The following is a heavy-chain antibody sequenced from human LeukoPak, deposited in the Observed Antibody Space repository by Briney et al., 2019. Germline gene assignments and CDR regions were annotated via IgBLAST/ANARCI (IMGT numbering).Heavy chain of an antibody. CDR2: ISYDGSNK. CDR3: ARDAPDIVVVPAALRAFDI. D-gene: IGHD2-2*01. V-gene: IGHV3-30*03. J-gene: IGHJ3*02. Sequence: GGSLRLSCAASGFTFSSYGMHWVRQAPGKGLEWVAVISYDGSNKYYADSVKGRFTISRDNAKNSLYLQMNSLRAEDTAVYYCARDAPDIVVVPAALRAFDIWGQGTMVTVSS. CDR1: GFTFSSYG.